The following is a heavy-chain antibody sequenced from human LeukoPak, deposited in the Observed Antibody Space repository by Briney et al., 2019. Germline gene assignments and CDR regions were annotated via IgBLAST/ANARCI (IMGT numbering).Heavy chain of an antibody. D-gene: IGHD2-2*01. CDR2: ISAYNGNT. CDR1: GYTFTSYG. J-gene: IGHJ5*02. V-gene: IGHV1-18*01. Sequence: ASVKVSRKASGYTFTSYGISWVRQAPGQGLEWMGWISAYNGNTNYAQKLQGRVTMTTDTSTSTAYMELRSLRSDDTAVYYCARAHRYCSSTSCYGYNWFDPWGQGTLVTVSS. CDR3: ARAHRYCSSTSCYGYNWFDP.